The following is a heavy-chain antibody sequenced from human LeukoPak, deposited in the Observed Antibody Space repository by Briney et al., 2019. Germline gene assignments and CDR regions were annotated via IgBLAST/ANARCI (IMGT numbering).Heavy chain of an antibody. CDR1: SGSISSSSYY. J-gene: IGHJ3*02. V-gene: IGHV4-39*01. CDR2: IYYSGST. CDR3: ARSYSSTPGAFDI. Sequence: SETLSLTCTASSGSISSSSYYWGWIRQPPGKGLEWIGRIYYSGSTYYNPSLKSRVTIAVDTSTNQCSLTLRSVPAADTAVYYCARSYSSTPGAFDIWGQGTMVTVSS. D-gene: IGHD6-13*01.